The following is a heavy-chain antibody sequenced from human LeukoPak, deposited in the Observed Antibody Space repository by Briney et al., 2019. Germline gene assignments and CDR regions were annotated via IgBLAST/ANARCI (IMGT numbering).Heavy chain of an antibody. Sequence: SETLSLTCTLSGGSISSYYWSWLRQPPGKGLEWIGYIYYSGSTNYNPSLKSRVTISVDTSKNQFSLKLSSVTAADTAVYYCARQGGDFWYFDLWGRGTLVAVCS. CDR3: ARQGGDFWYFDL. CDR2: IYYSGST. D-gene: IGHD2-21*02. J-gene: IGHJ2*01. V-gene: IGHV4-59*08. CDR1: GGSISSYY.